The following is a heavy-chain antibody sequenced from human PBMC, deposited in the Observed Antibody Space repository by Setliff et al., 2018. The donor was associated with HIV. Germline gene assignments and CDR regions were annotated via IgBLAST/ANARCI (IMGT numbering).Heavy chain of an antibody. CDR3: TRNFGDYFRLGY. V-gene: IGHV3-49*04. D-gene: IGHD4-17*01. CDR1: GSTMSKFW. J-gene: IGHJ4*02. Sequence: HPGGSLRLSCKTSGSTMSKFWMSWVRQVPGKGLEWVANIKQDGSQKYYGGTTEYAASVKGRFTISRDDSKSIVYLQMDSLKTEDTGVYYCTRNFGDYFRLGYWGQGVLVTVSS. CDR2: IKQDGSQKYYGGTT.